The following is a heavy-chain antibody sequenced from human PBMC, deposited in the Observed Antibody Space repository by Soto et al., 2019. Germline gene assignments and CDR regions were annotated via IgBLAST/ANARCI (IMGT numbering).Heavy chain of an antibody. CDR3: AREVIPLSTDWYFDL. Sequence: QLQLRESGPGLVKPSETLSLTCTVSGGSISGGVGGLYYWSWIRQPPGKGLGWIGYIYDSGSTYYNLSLKSRVTISVYTPKNQFYLRLSSVTAADTAVYYCAREVIPLSTDWYFDLWGRGTLVTVSS. CDR2: IYDSGST. J-gene: IGHJ2*01. CDR1: GGSISGGVGGLYY. V-gene: IGHV4-30-4*01.